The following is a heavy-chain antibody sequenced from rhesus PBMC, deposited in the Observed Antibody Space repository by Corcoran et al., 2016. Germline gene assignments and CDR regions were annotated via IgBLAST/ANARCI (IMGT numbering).Heavy chain of an antibody. V-gene: IGHV1-111*02. CDR2: VEPEDGEA. Sequence: EVQLVQSGAEVKKPGASVKISCKASGYTFTDYYLHWVRQAPGKGLEWKGRVEPEDGEAIKAQKCQDRGTITADTATDTANMELSSLRSEDTAVYYCATDLGSSSRFDYWGQGVLVTVSS. CDR1: GYTFTDYY. J-gene: IGHJ4*01. D-gene: IGHD6-43*01. CDR3: ATDLGSSSRFDY.